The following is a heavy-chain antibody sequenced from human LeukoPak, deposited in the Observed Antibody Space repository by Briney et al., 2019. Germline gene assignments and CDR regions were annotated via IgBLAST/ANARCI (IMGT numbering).Heavy chain of an antibody. J-gene: IGHJ3*02. CDR3: AKDSNGDYVGAFDR. Sequence: GGSLRLSCAASGFTFSAYAVIWVRQAPGKGLEWVSAISASGDYTHYADSVKGRFDISRDNSKNTVYLQMSSLRAEDAALYYCAKDSNGDYVGAFDRWGQGTTVIVSS. D-gene: IGHD4-17*01. CDR2: ISASGDYT. CDR1: GFTFSAYA. V-gene: IGHV3-23*01.